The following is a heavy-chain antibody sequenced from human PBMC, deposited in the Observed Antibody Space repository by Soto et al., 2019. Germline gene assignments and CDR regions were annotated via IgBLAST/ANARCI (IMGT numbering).Heavy chain of an antibody. CDR3: AREIPSRGAGWFDP. CDR2: ISSSSSTI. V-gene: IGHV3-48*02. CDR1: GFTFSSYS. J-gene: IGHJ5*02. D-gene: IGHD3-10*01. Sequence: EVQLVESGGGLVQPGGSLRLSCAASGFTFSSYSMNWVRQAPGKGLEWVSYISSSSSTIYYADSVKGRFTISRDNAXTSLYLQMNSLGDEDTEVYYCAREIPSRGAGWFDPWGQGTLVTVAS.